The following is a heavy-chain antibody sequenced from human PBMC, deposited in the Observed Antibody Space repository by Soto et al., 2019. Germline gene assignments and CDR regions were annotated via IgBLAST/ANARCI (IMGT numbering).Heavy chain of an antibody. V-gene: IGHV1-69*01. D-gene: IGHD4-17*01. CDR1: GGTFSSYA. J-gene: IGHJ6*02. CDR2: IIPIFGTA. CDR3: ATSLGPTVTTIVYYGMDV. Sequence: QVQLVQSGAEVKKPGSSVKVSCKASGGTFSSYAISWVRQAPGQGLEWMGGIIPIFGTANYAQKFQGRVTITADESTSTAYMELSSLRSEDTAVYYFATSLGPTVTTIVYYGMDVWGQGTTVTVSS.